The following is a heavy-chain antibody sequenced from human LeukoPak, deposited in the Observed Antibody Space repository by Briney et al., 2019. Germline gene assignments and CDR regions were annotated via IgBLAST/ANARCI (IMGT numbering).Heavy chain of an antibody. CDR2: IYNSGST. V-gene: IGHV4-4*02. Sequence: SGTLSLTCAASGGSIRRSHWWSWVRQPPGKGLEWLAEIYNSGSTNYNPSLKSRLTISEDKSKNQSSLKLSSVTAADTAVYYCARVTYDNWFDPWGQGTLVTVSS. J-gene: IGHJ5*02. CDR3: ARVTYDNWFDP. CDR1: GGSIRRSHW.